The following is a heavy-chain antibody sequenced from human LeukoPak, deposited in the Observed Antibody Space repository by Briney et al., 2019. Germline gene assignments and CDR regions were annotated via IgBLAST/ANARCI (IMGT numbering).Heavy chain of an antibody. Sequence: PGGSLRLSCAASGFAFSSYDMHWVRQATGKGLEWVSAIGTAGDTYYPGSVKGRFTISRDNSKNTLYLQMNSLRAEDTAVYYCAKAPGYYDSSGYYLVGDYWGQGTLVTVSS. V-gene: IGHV3-13*01. CDR2: IGTAGDT. D-gene: IGHD3-22*01. CDR1: GFAFSSYD. J-gene: IGHJ4*02. CDR3: AKAPGYYDSSGYYLVGDY.